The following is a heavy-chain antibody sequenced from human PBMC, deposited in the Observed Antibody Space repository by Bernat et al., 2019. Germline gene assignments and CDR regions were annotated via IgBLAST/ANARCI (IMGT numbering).Heavy chain of an antibody. Sequence: EVQLVETGGGLIQPGGSLRLSCAASGFTVSSNYMSWVRQAPGKGLEWVSVIYSGGSTYYADSVKGRFTISRDNSKNTLYLQMNSLRAEDTAVYYCAGGPSYYYGSGSFDFDYWGQGTLVTVSS. CDR1: GFTVSSNY. J-gene: IGHJ4*02. V-gene: IGHV3-53*02. D-gene: IGHD3-10*01. CDR3: AGGPSYYYGSGSFDFDY. CDR2: IYSGGST.